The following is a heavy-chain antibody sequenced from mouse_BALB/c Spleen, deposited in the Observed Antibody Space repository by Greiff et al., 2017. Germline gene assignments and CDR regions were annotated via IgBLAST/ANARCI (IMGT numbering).Heavy chain of an antibody. Sequence: LQQSGAELVKPGASVKLSCTASGFNIKDTYMHWVKQRPEQGLEWIGRIDPANGNTKYDPKFQGKATITADTSSNTAYLQLSSLTSEDTAVYYCARGDGYPSYAMDYWGQGTSVTVSS. CDR3: ARGDGYPSYAMDY. V-gene: IGHV14-3*02. D-gene: IGHD2-3*01. J-gene: IGHJ4*01. CDR1: GFNIKDTY. CDR2: IDPANGNT.